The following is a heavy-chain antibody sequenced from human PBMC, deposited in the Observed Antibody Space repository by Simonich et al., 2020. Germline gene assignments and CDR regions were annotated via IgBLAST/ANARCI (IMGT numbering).Heavy chain of an antibody. V-gene: IGHV1-18*01. Sequence: QVQLVQSGAEVKKPGASVKVSCKASGYTFTSYGISWVRQAPGQGLEGMGWISTYKCNKNYAQKLQGRVTMTTDTATSTAYMELRSLRSADTAVYYCARSTTGTTAFDIWGQGTMVTVSS. CDR2: ISTYKCNK. D-gene: IGHD1-1*01. J-gene: IGHJ3*02. CDR1: GYTFTSYG. CDR3: ARSTTGTTAFDI.